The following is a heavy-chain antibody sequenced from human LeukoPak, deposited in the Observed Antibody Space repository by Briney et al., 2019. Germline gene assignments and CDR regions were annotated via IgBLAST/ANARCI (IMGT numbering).Heavy chain of an antibody. Sequence: ASVKVSCKASGYTFTGYYMHWVRQAPGQGLEWMGWINPNSGGTNYAQKFQGWVTMTGDTSISTAYMELSRLRSDDTAVYYCAGNRNYDSSGDHAFDIWGQGTMVTVSS. CDR3: AGNRNYDSSGDHAFDI. V-gene: IGHV1-2*04. CDR2: INPNSGGT. D-gene: IGHD3-22*01. J-gene: IGHJ3*02. CDR1: GYTFTGYY.